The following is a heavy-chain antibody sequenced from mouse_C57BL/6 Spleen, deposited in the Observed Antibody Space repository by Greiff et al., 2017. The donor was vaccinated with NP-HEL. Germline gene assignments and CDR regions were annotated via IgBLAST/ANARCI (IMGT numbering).Heavy chain of an antibody. D-gene: IGHD2-4*01. Sequence: EVKVVESGEGLVKPGGSLKLSCAASGFTFSSYAMSWVRQTPEKRLEWVAYISSGGDYLYYADTVKGRFTISRDNARNTLYLKRSSLKSEDTAMYYCTRDTDYDEGWFAYWGQGTLVTVSA. CDR2: ISSGGDYL. CDR1: GFTFSSYA. J-gene: IGHJ3*01. V-gene: IGHV5-9-1*02. CDR3: TRDTDYDEGWFAY.